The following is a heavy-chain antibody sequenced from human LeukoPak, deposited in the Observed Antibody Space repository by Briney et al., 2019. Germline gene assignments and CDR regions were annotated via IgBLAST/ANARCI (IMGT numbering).Heavy chain of an antibody. CDR2: INSDGSAT. V-gene: IGHV3-74*01. D-gene: IGHD3-10*01. CDR1: GFPFSSYW. J-gene: IGHJ4*02. Sequence: PGGSLRLSCAASGFPFSSYWMHWVRQVPGKGLLWVSRINSDGSATIYADSVRGRFTISRDNAKNTLYLQMSGLRVEDTAVYYCARDRRGNFDYWGQGTLVTVSS. CDR3: ARDRRGNFDY.